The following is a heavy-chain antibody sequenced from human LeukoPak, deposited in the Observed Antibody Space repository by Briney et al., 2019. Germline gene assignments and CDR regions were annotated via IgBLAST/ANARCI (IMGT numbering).Heavy chain of an antibody. J-gene: IGHJ4*02. CDR2: VYYSGST. Sequence: PSETLSLTCTVSGGSISSYFWSWIRQPPGKGLEWIGYVYYSGSTNYNPSLKSRVTISVDTSKNQFSLKVSSVTAADTAVYYCARGATASYFGYWGQGTLVTASS. D-gene: IGHD1-26*01. CDR3: ARGATASYFGY. V-gene: IGHV4-59*01. CDR1: GGSISSYF.